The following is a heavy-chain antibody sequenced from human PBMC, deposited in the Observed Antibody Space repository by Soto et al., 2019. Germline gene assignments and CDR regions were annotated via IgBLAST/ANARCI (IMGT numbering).Heavy chain of an antibody. CDR1: GGTFSSYA. V-gene: IGHV1-69*01. CDR2: IIPIFGTA. CDR3: ASVRGYCSGGSCYFDY. J-gene: IGHJ4*02. Sequence: QVQLVQSGAEVKKPGSSVKVSCKASGGTFSSYAISWVRQAPGQGLEWMGGIIPIFGTANYAQKFQGRVTSTADESTSTAYMELSSLRSEDTAVYYCASVRGYCSGGSCYFDYWGQGTLVTVSS. D-gene: IGHD2-15*01.